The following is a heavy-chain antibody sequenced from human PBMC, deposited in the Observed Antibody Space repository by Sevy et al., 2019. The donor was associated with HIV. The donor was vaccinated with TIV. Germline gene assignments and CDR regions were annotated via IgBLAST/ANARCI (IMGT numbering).Heavy chain of an antibody. V-gene: IGHV3-30-3*01. CDR3: ANHGIQWLARDGYSIFDY. J-gene: IGHJ4*02. CDR2: ISYDGSNK. Sequence: GGSLRLSCAASGFTFSSYAMHWVRQAPGKGLEWVAVISYDGSNKYYADSVKGRFTISRDNAKNSLYLQMNSLRAEDTAVYYCANHGIQWLARDGYSIFDYWGQGTLVTVSS. CDR1: GFTFSSYA. D-gene: IGHD6-19*01.